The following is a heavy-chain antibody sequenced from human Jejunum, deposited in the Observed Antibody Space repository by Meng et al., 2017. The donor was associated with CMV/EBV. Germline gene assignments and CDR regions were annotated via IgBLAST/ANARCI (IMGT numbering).Heavy chain of an antibody. D-gene: IGHD3-10*01. CDR1: GISFSNSG. V-gene: IGHV3-30*02. J-gene: IGHJ4*02. Sequence: VEVVEFGGGVVQPGGSLRLSCVTSGISFSNSGMHWVRQAPGKGLEWVVFIRNDGSEIYYVDSVKGRFTISRDNSKNTVYLQMDSLRVEDTGIYYCVKDKGRTALDYWGQGSLVTVSS. CDR3: VKDKGRTALDY. CDR2: IRNDGSEI.